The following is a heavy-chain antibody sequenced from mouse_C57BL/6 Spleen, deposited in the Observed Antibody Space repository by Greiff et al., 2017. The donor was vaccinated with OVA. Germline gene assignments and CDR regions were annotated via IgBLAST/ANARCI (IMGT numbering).Heavy chain of an antibody. Sequence: VHVKQSGPELVKPGASVKMSCKASGYTFTDYNMHWVKQSHGKSLEWIGYINPNNGGTSYNQKFKGKATLTVNKSSRTAYMELRSLTAEDSAVYYCARGCLYAMDYWGQGTSVTVSS. V-gene: IGHV1-22*01. CDR2: INPNNGGT. J-gene: IGHJ4*01. CDR3: ARGCLYAMDY. CDR1: GYTFTDYN.